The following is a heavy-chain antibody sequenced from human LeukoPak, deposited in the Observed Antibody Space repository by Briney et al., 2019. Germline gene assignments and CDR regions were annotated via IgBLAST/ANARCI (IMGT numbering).Heavy chain of an antibody. CDR3: AKGTNNYDY. CDR2: IRGSGVST. D-gene: IGHD2-2*01. V-gene: IGHV3-23*01. Sequence: SGGSLRLSCAASGFTFSNYAMSWVRQAPGKGLEWVSTIRGSGVSTYYADSVKGRFTVSRDNSKNTLYLQLNSLRAEDTAVYYCAKGTNNYDYWGQGTLVAVSS. CDR1: GFTFSNYA. J-gene: IGHJ4*02.